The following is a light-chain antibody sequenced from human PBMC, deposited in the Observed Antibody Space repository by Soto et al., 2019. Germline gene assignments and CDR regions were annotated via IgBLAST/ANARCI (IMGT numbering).Light chain of an antibody. Sequence: EIVLTQSPATLSLSPGERATLSCRASQSVSSSLAWYQQKPGQAPRLLIYDASNRATGIPARFSGSGSGTDFSLTISSLEPEGFAVYYCQQRSDWPPDFGQGTRLEIK. V-gene: IGKV3-11*01. J-gene: IGKJ5*01. CDR2: DAS. CDR3: QQRSDWPPD. CDR1: QSVSSS.